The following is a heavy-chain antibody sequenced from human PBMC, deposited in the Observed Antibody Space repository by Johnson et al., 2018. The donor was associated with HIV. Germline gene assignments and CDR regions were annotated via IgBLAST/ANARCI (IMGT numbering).Heavy chain of an antibody. CDR1: GFTFSTYA. J-gene: IGHJ3*02. CDR3: ARVGISDYDLAAFDI. CDR2: ISYDGSNK. D-gene: IGHD3-3*01. Sequence: QVQLVESGGGLVQPGGSLRLSCAASGFTFSTYAMHWVRQAPGKGLEWVAVISYDGSNKYYTDSVKGRFTISRDNSKNTLYLQMNSLRAEDTAVYYCARVGISDYDLAAFDIWGQGTMVTVSS. V-gene: IGHV3-30*03.